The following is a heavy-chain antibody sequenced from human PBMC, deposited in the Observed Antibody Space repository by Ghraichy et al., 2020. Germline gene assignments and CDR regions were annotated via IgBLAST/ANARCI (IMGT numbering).Heavy chain of an antibody. J-gene: IGHJ4*02. Sequence: GGSLRLSCGASGFTFSSYWMNWVRQAPGKGLEWVSYIGSGGSSIYYADSVKGRFTISRDNAKNSVYLHMNSLRAEDTALYYCARDGCSGRTCSFYNWGQGALVTVSS. CDR3: ARDGCSGRTCSFYN. D-gene: IGHD2-15*01. CDR2: IGSGGSSI. CDR1: GFTFSSYW. V-gene: IGHV3-48*04.